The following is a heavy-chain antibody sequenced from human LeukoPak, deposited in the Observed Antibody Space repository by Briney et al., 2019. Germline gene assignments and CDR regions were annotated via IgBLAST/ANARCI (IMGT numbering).Heavy chain of an antibody. J-gene: IGHJ4*02. CDR3: ARQRYTALVFDY. CDR2: IFYTGST. D-gene: IGHD5-18*01. CDR1: GGSITSYY. V-gene: IGHV4-59*08. Sequence: PSETLSLTCTVSGGSITSYYWSWIRQPPGQGLELIGYIFYTGSTKYNPSLESRVTISVDTSKNQLSLNLSSVTAADTAVYYCARQRYTALVFDYWGQGTLVTVSS.